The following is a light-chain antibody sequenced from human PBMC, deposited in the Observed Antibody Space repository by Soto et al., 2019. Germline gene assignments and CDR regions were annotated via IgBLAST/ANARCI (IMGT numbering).Light chain of an antibody. CDR3: QQRRNWYT. CDR2: DAS. Sequence: EIVLTQSPATLSVSPGQRATLSCRASQSVSTSLARYQQKAGQAPRLLIYDASNRATGIPARFSGSGSGTDFTLTISSLEPEDCAVYYCQQRRNWYTFGQGTKLEIK. V-gene: IGKV3-11*01. CDR1: QSVSTS. J-gene: IGKJ2*01.